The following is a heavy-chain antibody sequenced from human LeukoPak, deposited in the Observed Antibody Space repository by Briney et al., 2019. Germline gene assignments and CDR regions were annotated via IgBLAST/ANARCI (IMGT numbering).Heavy chain of an antibody. Sequence: PGGSQTLSCAASVLTFRNYGVHWVRHARGKAVVGVTVLRYDESTKYYADSVKGRFTIPRENSENTVSPDMHRESAGDTHVYFFARAYSRESGYDFVFEKWGQGTLVSVSS. J-gene: IGHJ4*02. CDR2: LRYDESTK. V-gene: IGHV3-33*01. CDR1: VLTFRNYG. D-gene: IGHD5-12*01. CDR3: ARAYSRESGYDFVFEK.